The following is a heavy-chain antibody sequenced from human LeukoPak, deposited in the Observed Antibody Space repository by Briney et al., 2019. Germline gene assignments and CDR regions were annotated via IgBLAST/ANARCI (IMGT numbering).Heavy chain of an antibody. CDR3: ANAINYYYYYMDV. Sequence: PGGSLRLSCAASGFTFLSYGMHWVRQAPGKGLEWVAFIRYDGSNKYYADSVKGRFTISRDNSKNTLYLQMNSLRAEDTAVYYCANAINYYYYYMDVWGKGTTVTISS. J-gene: IGHJ6*03. CDR2: IRYDGSNK. CDR1: GFTFLSYG. V-gene: IGHV3-30*02.